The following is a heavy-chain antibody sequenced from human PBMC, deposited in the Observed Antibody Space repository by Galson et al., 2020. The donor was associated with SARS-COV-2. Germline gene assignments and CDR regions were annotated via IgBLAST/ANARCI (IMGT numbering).Heavy chain of an antibody. Sequence: GGSLRLSFAASGLTLRDHNMTWVRQAPGKGLEWCSSIAGRGAYNYYPDSMKGRFTISRDNAKNSVYLQLNSLRDEDTAVYDCARDKGSGFQMHWYFDLWGRGTLVSVSS. CDR3: ARDKGSGFQMHWYFDL. CDR2: IAGRGAYN. V-gene: IGHV3-21*01. D-gene: IGHD3-22*01. CDR1: GLTLRDHN. J-gene: IGHJ2*01.